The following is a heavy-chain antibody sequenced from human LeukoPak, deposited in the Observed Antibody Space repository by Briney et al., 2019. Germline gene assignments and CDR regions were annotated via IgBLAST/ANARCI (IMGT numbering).Heavy chain of an antibody. V-gene: IGHV3-30*04. D-gene: IGHD2-21*02. CDR2: ISRDGKRQ. J-gene: IGHJ4*02. CDR1: GFTFSGSA. CDR3: ARDRLNRAYCGNDCYSAAFDY. Sequence: GGSLRLSCAASGFTFSGSAMHWVRQAPGKGLEWLATISRDGKRQFYTDSVKGRFTISRDDSRNTLYLQMNSLRPEDTAVYYCARDRLNRAYCGNDCYSAAFDYWGQGTLVTVSS.